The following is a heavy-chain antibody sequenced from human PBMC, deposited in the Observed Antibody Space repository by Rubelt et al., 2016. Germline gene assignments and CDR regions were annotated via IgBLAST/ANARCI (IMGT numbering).Heavy chain of an antibody. Sequence: EVQLVESGGGLVQPGGSLRLSCAASGFTVSSNYMSWVRQAPGKGLEWVSIIYNSGNTYYADSVKGRFAISRDNSKNTLFLHMSSLRVEDTAVYYCARDGDIAAPMDVWGQGTTVTVSS. D-gene: IGHD6-13*01. V-gene: IGHV3-66*01. J-gene: IGHJ6*01. CDR2: IYNSGNT. CDR1: GFTVSSNY. CDR3: ARDGDIAAPMDV.